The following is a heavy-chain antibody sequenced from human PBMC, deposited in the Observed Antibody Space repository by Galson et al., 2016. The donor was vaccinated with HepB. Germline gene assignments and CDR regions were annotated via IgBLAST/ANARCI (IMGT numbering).Heavy chain of an antibody. V-gene: IGHV4-31*03. J-gene: IGHJ4*02. CDR1: GGSISSGSFY. D-gene: IGHD1-26*01. CDR3: ATDGVDAEGELGN. Sequence: TLSLTCTVSGGSISSGSFYWSWIRQHPGKGLEWIGYLYHSGITYYNPSLKSRLTIAADTSKSQFSLHLTSVTAADTAVYYCATDGVDAEGELGNWGQGTLVIVSS. CDR2: LYHSGIT.